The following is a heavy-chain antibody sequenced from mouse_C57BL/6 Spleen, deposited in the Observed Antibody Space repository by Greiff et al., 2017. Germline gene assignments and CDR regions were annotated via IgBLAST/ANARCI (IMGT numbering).Heavy chain of an antibody. D-gene: IGHD2-2*01. Sequence: QVQLQQSGAELVRPGASVKLSCKASGYTFTDYYINWVKQRPGQGLEWIARIYPGSGNTYYNEKFKGKATLTAEKSSSTAYMQLSSLTSEDSAVYFCAREIYGFYAMDYWGQGTSVTVSS. J-gene: IGHJ4*01. CDR3: AREIYGFYAMDY. V-gene: IGHV1-76*01. CDR1: GYTFTDYY. CDR2: IYPGSGNT.